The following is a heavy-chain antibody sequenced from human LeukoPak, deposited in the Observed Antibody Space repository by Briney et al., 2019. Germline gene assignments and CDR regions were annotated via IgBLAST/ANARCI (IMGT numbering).Heavy chain of an antibody. V-gene: IGHV5-51*01. D-gene: IGHD2-2*01. CDR3: ARLTGCSSTSCYYPGY. CDR1: GYSFTSYW. J-gene: IGHJ4*02. Sequence: RGESLKISCKGSGYSFTSYWISWVRQMPGKVLEWMGIIYPGDSDTRYSPSFQGQVTISADKSISTAYLQWSSLKASDTAMYYCARLTGCSSTSCYYPGYWGQGTLVTVSS. CDR2: IYPGDSDT.